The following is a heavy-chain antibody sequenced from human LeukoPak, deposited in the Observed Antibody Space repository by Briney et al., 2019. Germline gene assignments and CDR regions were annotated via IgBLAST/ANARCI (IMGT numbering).Heavy chain of an antibody. CDR2: IYYSGST. Sequence: SETLSLTCTVFGGSISSHYWSWIRQPPGKGLEWIGYIYYSGSTNYNPSLKSRVTISVDTSKNQLSLKLSSVTAADTAVYYCARAPYSSSWTTFDYWGQGTLVTVSS. D-gene: IGHD6-13*01. V-gene: IGHV4-59*11. CDR1: GGSISSHY. J-gene: IGHJ4*02. CDR3: ARAPYSSSWTTFDY.